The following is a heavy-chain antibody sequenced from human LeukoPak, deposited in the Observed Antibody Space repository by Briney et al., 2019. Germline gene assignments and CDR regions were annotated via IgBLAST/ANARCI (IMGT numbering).Heavy chain of an antibody. CDR2: INPNSGGT. CDR1: GYTFTGYY. V-gene: IGHV1-2*02. CDR3: ARGGDMVQGVTNFDY. J-gene: IGHJ4*02. Sequence: GASVKVSCKASGYTFTGYYMHWVRQAPGQGLEWMGWINPNSGGTNYAQKFQGRVTMTRDTSISTAYMELSRLRSDDTAVYYCARGGDMVQGVTNFDYWGQGTLVTVSS. D-gene: IGHD3-10*01.